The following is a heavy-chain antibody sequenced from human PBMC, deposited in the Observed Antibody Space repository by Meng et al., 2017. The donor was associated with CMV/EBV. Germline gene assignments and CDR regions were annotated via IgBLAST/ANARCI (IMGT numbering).Heavy chain of an antibody. CDR1: GGSFIGCY. CDR3: AGGIAAAGTRYFDY. J-gene: IGHJ4*02. Sequence: VRLAQWGAGLLKPSETLSLTCAVYGGSFIGCYWSGIGQPPGKGLEWIGEINHSGSTNYNPSLKSRVTISVDTSKNQFSLKLSSVTAADTAVYYCAGGIAAAGTRYFDYWGQGTLVTVSS. D-gene: IGHD6-13*01. CDR2: INHSGST. V-gene: IGHV4-34*01.